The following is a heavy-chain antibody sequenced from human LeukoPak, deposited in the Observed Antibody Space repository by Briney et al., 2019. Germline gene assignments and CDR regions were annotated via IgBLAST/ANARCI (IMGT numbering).Heavy chain of an antibody. D-gene: IGHD1-26*01. J-gene: IGHJ4*02. Sequence: GASVKVSCKASGGTFSSYAISWVRQAPGQGLEWMGIINPSGGSTSYAQKFQGRVTMTRDMSTSTVYMELSSLRPEDTAVCYCAKDQSGSYFSLDYWGQGTLVTVSS. CDR2: INPSGGST. CDR1: GGTFSSYA. CDR3: AKDQSGSYFSLDY. V-gene: IGHV1-46*01.